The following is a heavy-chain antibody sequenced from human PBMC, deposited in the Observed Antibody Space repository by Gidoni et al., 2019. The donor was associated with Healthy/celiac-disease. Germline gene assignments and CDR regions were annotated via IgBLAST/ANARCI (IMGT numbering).Heavy chain of an antibody. J-gene: IGHJ4*02. D-gene: IGHD6-19*01. CDR3: ARGGKQWLLQYYFDY. CDR1: GGSFSGYY. CDR2: INHSGST. Sequence: QVQLQQWGAGLLKPSQTLSLTCAVHGGSFSGYYWSWVRQPPGKGLEWIGEINHSGSTNHRPSLKSRVTISVETSKNQVSLKLSSVTAADTAVYYCARGGKQWLLQYYFDYWGQGTLVTVSS. V-gene: IGHV4-34*01.